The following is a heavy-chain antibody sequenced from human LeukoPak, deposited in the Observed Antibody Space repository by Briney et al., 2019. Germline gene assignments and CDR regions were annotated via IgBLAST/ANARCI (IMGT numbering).Heavy chain of an antibody. CDR1: GFTFSSYG. Sequence: GGTLRLSCAASGFTFSSYGMSWVRQAPGKGLEWVSSISSSSSYIYYADSVKGRFTISRDNAKNSLYLQMNSLRAEDTAVYYCARDLSLWYWGQGTLVTVSS. D-gene: IGHD2-21*01. V-gene: IGHV3-21*01. CDR3: ARDLSLWY. J-gene: IGHJ4*02. CDR2: ISSSSSYI.